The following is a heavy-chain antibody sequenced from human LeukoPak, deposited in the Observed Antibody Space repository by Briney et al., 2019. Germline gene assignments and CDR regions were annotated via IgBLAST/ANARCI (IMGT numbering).Heavy chain of an antibody. CDR2: IYYSGST. V-gene: IGHV4-39*01. CDR3: AGQKRVENWFDP. J-gene: IGHJ5*02. CDR1: GGSISSSSYY. D-gene: IGHD1-1*01. Sequence: SETLSLTCTVSGGSISSSSYYWGWIRQPPGKGLEWIGSIYYSGSTYYNPSLKSRVTISVDTSKNQFSLKLSSVTAADTAVYYCAGQKRVENWFDPWGQGTLVTVSS.